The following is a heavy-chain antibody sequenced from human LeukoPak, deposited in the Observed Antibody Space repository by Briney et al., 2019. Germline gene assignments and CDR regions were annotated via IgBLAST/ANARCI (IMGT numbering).Heavy chain of an antibody. CDR2: INHSGST. D-gene: IGHD3-10*01. Sequence: PSETLSLTCAVYGGSFSGYYWSWIRQPPGKGLEWIGEINHSGSTNYNPSLKSRVTISVDTSKNQFSLKLSSVTAADTAVYYCARIGRFFVRGTYYYYYGMDVWGQGTTVTVSS. CDR3: ARIGRFFVRGTYYYYYGMDV. CDR1: GGSFSGYY. J-gene: IGHJ6*02. V-gene: IGHV4-34*01.